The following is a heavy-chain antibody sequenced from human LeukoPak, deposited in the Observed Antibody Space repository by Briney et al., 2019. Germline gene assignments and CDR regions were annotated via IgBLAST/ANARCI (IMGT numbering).Heavy chain of an antibody. J-gene: IGHJ4*02. CDR1: GFTFSDYY. V-gene: IGHV3-11*01. CDR3: ARDPIAVASHFDY. Sequence: GGSLRLSCAASGFTFSDYYMSWIRQAPGKGLEWVSYISGSGSTIYYADSVKGRFTISRDNAKNSLYLQMNSLRAEDTAVYYCARDPIAVASHFDYWGQGTLVTVSS. D-gene: IGHD6-19*01. CDR2: ISGSGSTI.